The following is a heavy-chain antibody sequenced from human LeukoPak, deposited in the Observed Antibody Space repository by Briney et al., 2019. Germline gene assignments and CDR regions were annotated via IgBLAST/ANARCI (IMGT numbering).Heavy chain of an antibody. J-gene: IGHJ5*02. D-gene: IGHD4-17*01. V-gene: IGHV4-4*02. Sequence: SETLSLTCAVSGGSISSSNWWSWVRQPPGKGLEWIGEIYHSGSTNYNPSLKSRVTISVDKSKNQFSLKLSSVTAADTAVYYCARDLATVTNFGWFDPWGQGTLVTVSS. CDR1: GGSISSSNW. CDR3: ARDLATVTNFGWFDP. CDR2: IYHSGST.